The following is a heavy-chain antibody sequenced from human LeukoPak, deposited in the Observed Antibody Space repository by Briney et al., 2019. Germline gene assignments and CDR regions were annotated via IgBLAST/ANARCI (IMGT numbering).Heavy chain of an antibody. CDR2: IWYGGSNK. CDR1: GFTFSSHG. CDR3: AAGTYKDFDY. Sequence: GGSLRLSCAASGFTFSSHGMHWVRQAPGKGLEWVAVIWYGGSNKYYADSVKGRFTISRDNSKNTLYLQMNSLRAEDTAVYYCAAGTYKDFDYWGQGTLVTVSS. J-gene: IGHJ4*02. D-gene: IGHD3-10*01. V-gene: IGHV3-33*08.